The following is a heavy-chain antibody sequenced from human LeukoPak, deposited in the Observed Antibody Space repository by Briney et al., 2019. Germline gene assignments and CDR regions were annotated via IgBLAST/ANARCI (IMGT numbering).Heavy chain of an antibody. Sequence: GESLKTSCKGSGYSFTNYWIAWVRPMPGKGLEWMGIIYPGDSDTRYSPSFQGQVTISTDKSISTAYLQWSSLKASDTAMYYCARKGNTVAGFDYWGHGTLVTVSS. CDR1: GYSFTNYW. V-gene: IGHV5-51*01. CDR3: ARKGNTVAGFDY. D-gene: IGHD6-19*01. J-gene: IGHJ4*01. CDR2: IYPGDSDT.